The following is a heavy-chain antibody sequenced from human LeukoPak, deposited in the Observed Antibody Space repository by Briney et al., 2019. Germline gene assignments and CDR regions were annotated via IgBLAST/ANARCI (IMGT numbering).Heavy chain of an antibody. D-gene: IGHD3-22*01. J-gene: IGHJ4*02. CDR2: IYHSGNT. CDR1: GGSVSNIGYY. V-gene: IGHV4-31*03. Sequence: SETLSLTCSVSGGSVSNIGYYWRWIRQHPEKGLEWIGYIYHSGNTHYNPTLKRRVTISVDTSKNQFSLKLSSVTAADTAVYYCARGSSYYYDSSGLNVYYFDYWGQGTLVTVSS. CDR3: ARGSSYYYDSSGLNVYYFDY.